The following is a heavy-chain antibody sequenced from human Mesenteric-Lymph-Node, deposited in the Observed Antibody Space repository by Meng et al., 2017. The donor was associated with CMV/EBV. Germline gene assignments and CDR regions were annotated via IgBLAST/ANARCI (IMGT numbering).Heavy chain of an antibody. V-gene: IGHV3-11*01. D-gene: IGHD6-13*01. Sequence: SGFTFSDYYMTWIRRAPGKGLEWVSYISSSGNTIYYADSVKGRFTISRDNAENSLYLQMNSLRAEDTAVYYCARPPTGYSSSWYLDYWGQGTLVTVSS. CDR3: ARPPTGYSSSWYLDY. CDR2: ISSSGNTI. J-gene: IGHJ4*02. CDR1: GFTFSDYY.